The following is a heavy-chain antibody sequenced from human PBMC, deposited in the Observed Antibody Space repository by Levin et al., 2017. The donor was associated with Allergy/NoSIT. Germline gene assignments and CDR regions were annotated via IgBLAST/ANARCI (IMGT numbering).Heavy chain of an antibody. Sequence: GESLKISCKASGYTFTSYGISWVRQAPGQGLEWMGWISAYNGNTNYAQKLQGRVTMTTDTSTSTAYMELRSLRSDDTAVYYCARGGNNYDSSGYSDYWGQGTLVTVSS. J-gene: IGHJ4*02. D-gene: IGHD3-22*01. CDR2: ISAYNGNT. V-gene: IGHV1-18*01. CDR1: GYTFTSYG. CDR3: ARGGNNYDSSGYSDY.